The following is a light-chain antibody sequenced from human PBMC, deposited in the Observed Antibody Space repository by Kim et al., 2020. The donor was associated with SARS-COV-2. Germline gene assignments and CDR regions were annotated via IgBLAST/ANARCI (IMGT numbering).Light chain of an antibody. CDR1: GVGDKY. J-gene: IGLJ3*02. Sequence: SPGQTALITCAGDGVGDKYAFWYQQKPGHSPVLVIYQDIKRTSGIPERFSGSNSGNTATLTISGTQAMDEAEYYCQTWDSGTAVVFGGGTQLTVL. CDR3: QTWDSGTAVV. V-gene: IGLV3-1*01. CDR2: QDI.